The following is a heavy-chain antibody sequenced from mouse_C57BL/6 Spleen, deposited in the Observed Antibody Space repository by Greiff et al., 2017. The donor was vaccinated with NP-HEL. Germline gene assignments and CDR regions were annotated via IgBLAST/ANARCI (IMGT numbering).Heavy chain of an antibody. CDR3: ARGYGNYEGGAMDY. Sequence: DVQLVESGGGLVKPGGSLKLSCAASGFTFSDYGMHWVRQAPEKGLEWVAYISSGSSTIYYADTVKGRFTISRDNAKNTLFLQMTSLRSEDTAMYYCARGYGNYEGGAMDYWGQGTSVTVSS. D-gene: IGHD2-10*02. J-gene: IGHJ4*01. V-gene: IGHV5-17*01. CDR2: ISSGSSTI. CDR1: GFTFSDYG.